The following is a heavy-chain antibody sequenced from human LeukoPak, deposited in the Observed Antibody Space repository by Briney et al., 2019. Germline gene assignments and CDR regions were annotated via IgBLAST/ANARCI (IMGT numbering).Heavy chain of an antibody. V-gene: IGHV3-11*01. CDR1: GVTFEDYY. Sequence: GGSLRLSCTGSGVTFEDYYLSWIRQAPGKGLEWISYVSSTGGDKFYADPVKGRFTIPRDNSRNSVYMEMNDLVAEDTAFYYCARGENGSFDHLGQGTLVIVSS. CDR3: ARGENGSFDH. CDR2: VSSTGGDK. D-gene: IGHD3-10*01. J-gene: IGHJ4*02.